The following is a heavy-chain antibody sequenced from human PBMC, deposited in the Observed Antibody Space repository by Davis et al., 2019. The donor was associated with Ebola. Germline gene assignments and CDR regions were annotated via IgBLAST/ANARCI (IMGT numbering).Heavy chain of an antibody. CDR2: INPNSGGT. D-gene: IGHD2-15*01. Sequence: AASVKVSCKTSGYTFTGYYMHWVRQAPGQGLEWMGRINPNSGGTNSAQKFQDRVTMTRDTSISTAYMELSRLRSDDTAVYYCAREGYCSGGSCYHFDYWGQGTLVTVSS. CDR3: AREGYCSGGSCYHFDY. CDR1: GYTFTGYY. J-gene: IGHJ4*02. V-gene: IGHV1-2*06.